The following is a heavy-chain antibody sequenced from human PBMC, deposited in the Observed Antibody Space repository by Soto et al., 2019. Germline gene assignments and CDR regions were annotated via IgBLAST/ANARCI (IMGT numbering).Heavy chain of an antibody. Sequence: SETLSLTCAVSGYSISSGYYWGWIRQPPGKGLEWIGSIYHSGSTYYNPSLKSRVTISVDTSKNQFSLNLRSVTDADTAIYYCAREETGNDALDIWGQGTLVTVSS. V-gene: IGHV4-38-2*02. D-gene: IGHD1-1*01. CDR1: GYSISSGYY. CDR3: AREETGNDALDI. J-gene: IGHJ3*02. CDR2: IYHSGST.